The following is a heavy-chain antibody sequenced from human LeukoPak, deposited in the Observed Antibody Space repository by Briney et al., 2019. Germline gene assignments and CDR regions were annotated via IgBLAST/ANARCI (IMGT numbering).Heavy chain of an antibody. CDR1: GFTFSSYG. Sequence: GRSLRLSCAASGFTFSSYGMHRVRQAPGKGLEWVAVISYDGSNKYYADSVKGRFTISRDNSKNTLYLQMNSLRAEDTAVYYCAKDSQSSGRSYFDYWGQGTLVTVSS. J-gene: IGHJ4*02. CDR3: AKDSQSSGRSYFDY. CDR2: ISYDGSNK. D-gene: IGHD6-19*01. V-gene: IGHV3-30*18.